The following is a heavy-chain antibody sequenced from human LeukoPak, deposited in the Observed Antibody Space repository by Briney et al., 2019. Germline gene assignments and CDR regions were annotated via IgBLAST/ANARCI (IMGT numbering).Heavy chain of an antibody. CDR1: GYTFNYY. J-gene: IGHJ6*02. CDR3: ARDGYSSGWYISYYYGMDV. CDR2: INPNSGGT. Sequence: ASVKVSCKSSGYTFNYYVHWVRQAPGQGLEWMGWINPNSGGTNYAQKFQGRVTMTRDTSISTAYMELSRLRSDDTAVYYCARDGYSSGWYISYYYGMDVWGQGTTVTVSS. V-gene: IGHV1-2*02. D-gene: IGHD6-19*01.